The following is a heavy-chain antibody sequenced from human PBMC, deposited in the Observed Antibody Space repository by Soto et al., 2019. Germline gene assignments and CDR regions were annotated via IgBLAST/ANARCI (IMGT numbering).Heavy chain of an antibody. V-gene: IGHV3-48*02. Sequence: GGSLRLSCAASGFTFSSYSMNWVRQAPGKGLEWVSYISSSSSTIYYADSVKGRFTISRDNAKNSLYLQMNSLRDEDTAVYYCARAMGGGVGWELLHYYYYGMDVWGQGTTVTVSS. J-gene: IGHJ6*02. CDR3: ARAMGGGVGWELLHYYYYGMDV. CDR1: GFTFSSYS. D-gene: IGHD1-26*01. CDR2: ISSSSSTI.